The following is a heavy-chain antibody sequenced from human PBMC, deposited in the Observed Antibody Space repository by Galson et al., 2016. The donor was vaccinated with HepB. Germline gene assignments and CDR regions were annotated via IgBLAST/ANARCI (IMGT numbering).Heavy chain of an antibody. D-gene: IGHD3-22*01. J-gene: IGHJ6*02. CDR3: VKRGPPVISRHAMDV. Sequence: SLRLSCAASGFTFSSNAMDWVRQAPGKGLQYISAISNNGDSIYYAASVKGRFTISRDNSKNTLFLQMTSLRAEDTAVYYCVKRGPPVISRHAMDVWGQGTTVTVSS. CDR2: ISNNGDSI. V-gene: IGHV3-64D*06. CDR1: GFTFSSNA.